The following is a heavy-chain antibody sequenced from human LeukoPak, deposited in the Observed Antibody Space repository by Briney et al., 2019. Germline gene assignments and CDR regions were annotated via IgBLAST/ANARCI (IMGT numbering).Heavy chain of an antibody. CDR1: GFTFSSYG. Sequence: PGRSLRLSCAASGFTFSSYGMHWVRQAPGKGLERVAVISYDGSNKYYADSVKGRFTISRDNSKNTLYLQMNSLRAEDTAVYYCAKDQNYYDSSGSDYWGQGTLVTVSS. CDR3: AKDQNYYDSSGSDY. J-gene: IGHJ4*02. V-gene: IGHV3-30*18. CDR2: ISYDGSNK. D-gene: IGHD3-22*01.